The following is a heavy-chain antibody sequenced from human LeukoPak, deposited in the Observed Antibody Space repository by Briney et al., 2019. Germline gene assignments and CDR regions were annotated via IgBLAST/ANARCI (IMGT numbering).Heavy chain of an antibody. J-gene: IGHJ4*02. V-gene: IGHV4-34*01. Sequence: SETLSLTCADYGGSFSGYYWSWIRQPPGKGLEWIGEINHSGSTNYNPSLKSRVTISVDTSKNQFSLKLSSVAAADTAVYYCARSRYYFDYWGQGTLVTVSS. CDR3: ARSRYYFDY. CDR2: INHSGST. CDR1: GGSFSGYY.